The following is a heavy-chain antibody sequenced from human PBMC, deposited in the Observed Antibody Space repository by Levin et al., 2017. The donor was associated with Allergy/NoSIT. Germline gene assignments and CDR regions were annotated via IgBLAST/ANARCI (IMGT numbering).Heavy chain of an antibody. V-gene: IGHV4-61*02. J-gene: IGHJ4*02. CDR3: ARAEVGSEH. CDR1: GGSISSGSYY. CDR2: IYSSGSA. Sequence: SETLSLTCKVSGGSISSGSYYWSWIRQPAATGLEWIGRIYSSGSANYNPSLKSRVTISVDTSKNQISLKLSSVTAADTAVYYCARAEVGSEHWGQGTLVTVSS. D-gene: IGHD3-10*01.